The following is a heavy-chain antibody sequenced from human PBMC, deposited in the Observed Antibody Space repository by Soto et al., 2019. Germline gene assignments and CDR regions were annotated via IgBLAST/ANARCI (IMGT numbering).Heavy chain of an antibody. V-gene: IGHV3-74*01. J-gene: IGHJ4*02. CDR2: VNNDGSAT. D-gene: IGHD1-1*01. CDR1: GFMFRSYR. Sequence: GGTLRLSCAASGFMFRSYRMHWLRQAPGKGLVWVSRVNNDGSATSYADSITGRFAISRAYAKNTLYLQRNKRRAEDTAVYCFGSEFDINGTNNYHFDNWGQGTLVTVSS. CDR3: GSEFDINGTNNYHFDN.